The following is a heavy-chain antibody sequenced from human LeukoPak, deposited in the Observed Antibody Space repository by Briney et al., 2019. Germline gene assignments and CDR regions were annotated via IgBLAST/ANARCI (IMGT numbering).Heavy chain of an antibody. V-gene: IGHV3-11*01. CDR2: ISGSGSTK. CDR1: GITFSDYY. J-gene: IGHJ4*02. Sequence: PGGSLRPSCVASGITFSDYYMNWIRQAPGKGLEWVSYISGSGSTKYYADSVKGRFTISRDNAKNSLYLQMNSLRAEDTAVYYCARGGYCSNVVCYTSRSLDYWGQGTLVTVPS. D-gene: IGHD2-8*01. CDR3: ARGGYCSNVVCYTSRSLDY.